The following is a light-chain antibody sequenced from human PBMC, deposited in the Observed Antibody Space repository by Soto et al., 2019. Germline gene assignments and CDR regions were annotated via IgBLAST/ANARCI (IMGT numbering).Light chain of an antibody. CDR3: QQSYSTPPT. J-gene: IGKJ2*01. CDR1: QSISSY. V-gene: IGKV1-39*01. CDR2: AAS. Sequence: DIQMTQSPSSLSASVGDRVTITCRASQSISSYLNWYQQKPGKAPKLLIYAASSLQSGVPSRFSGSVSGTDFTLTISRLQPEDFATYYGQQSYSTPPTVGQGTKLEFK.